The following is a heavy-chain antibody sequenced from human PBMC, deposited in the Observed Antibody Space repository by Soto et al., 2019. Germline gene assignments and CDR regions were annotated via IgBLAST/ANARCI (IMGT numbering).Heavy chain of an antibody. D-gene: IGHD4-17*01. Sequence: QMQLVQSGAEVKKPGSSVKVSCKASGGRFSRHTVSWVRQAPGQGLEWVGGIIPIFGTTNYGNILRGRVTITADASTGTAYMELSSLRSDDTAVYYCAVTTGTSITGPPGWGQGTLVTVSS. V-gene: IGHV1-69*01. CDR3: AVTTGTSITGPPG. CDR2: IIPIFGTT. CDR1: GGRFSRHT. J-gene: IGHJ4*02.